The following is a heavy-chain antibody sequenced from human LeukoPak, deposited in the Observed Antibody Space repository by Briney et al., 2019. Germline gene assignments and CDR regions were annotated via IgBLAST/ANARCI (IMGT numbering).Heavy chain of an antibody. J-gene: IGHJ6*02. CDR3: ARDSDDFWSGYRYGMDV. D-gene: IGHD3-3*01. Sequence: ASVKVSCKASGYTFTSYGISWVRQAPRQGLEWMGWISAYNGNTNYAQKLQGRVTMTTDTSTSTAYMELRSLRSDDTAVYYCARDSDDFWSGYRYGMDVWGQGTTVTVSS. V-gene: IGHV1-18*01. CDR1: GYTFTSYG. CDR2: ISAYNGNT.